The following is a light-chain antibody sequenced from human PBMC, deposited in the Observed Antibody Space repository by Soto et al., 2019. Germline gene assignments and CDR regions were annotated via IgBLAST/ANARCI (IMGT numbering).Light chain of an antibody. CDR3: CSYAGSHTVV. V-gene: IGLV2-11*01. CDR1: SSDVGGYNY. CDR2: DVS. Sequence: QSALTQPRSVSGSPGQPVTISCTGTSSDVGGYNYVSWYQQHPGKAPKLMIYDVSKRPSGVPDRFSGSKSGNTASLTISGLQAEDEADYYCCSYAGSHTVVFGGGTKVTVL. J-gene: IGLJ2*01.